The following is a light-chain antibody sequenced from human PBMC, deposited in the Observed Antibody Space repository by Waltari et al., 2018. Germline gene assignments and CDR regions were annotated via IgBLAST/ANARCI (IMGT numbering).Light chain of an antibody. Sequence: SYDLTQPPSVSVSPGQTATISCPGNKLGNKYSSWYQQRPGQSPVLVIYQDTKRPSGIPERFSGSNSGNTATLTISGTQAVDEADYYCQAWDSSSVVFGGGTKLTVL. CDR1: KLGNKY. V-gene: IGLV3-1*01. J-gene: IGLJ3*02. CDR2: QDT. CDR3: QAWDSSSVV.